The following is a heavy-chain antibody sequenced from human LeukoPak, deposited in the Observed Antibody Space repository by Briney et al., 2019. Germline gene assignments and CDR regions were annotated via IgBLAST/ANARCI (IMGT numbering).Heavy chain of an antibody. D-gene: IGHD3-10*01. CDR2: MNPNSGGT. CDR3: ARVGETYYGSGMKNYFDY. V-gene: IGHV1-2*02. Sequence: GASVKVSCKASGYTFTDYYIHWVRQAPGQGLEWMAWMNPNSGGTSYAQKFQGRVTMTRDTSISTAYMELSRLRSEDTAVYYCARVGETYYGSGMKNYFDYWGQGTLVTVSS. J-gene: IGHJ4*02. CDR1: GYTFTDYY.